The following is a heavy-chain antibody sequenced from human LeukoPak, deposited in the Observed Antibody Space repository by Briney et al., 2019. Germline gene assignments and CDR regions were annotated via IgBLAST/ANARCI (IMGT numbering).Heavy chain of an antibody. D-gene: IGHD3-3*01. CDR3: AGLRFLEWFAFRYVGWFDP. CDR2: INHSGST. Sequence: SETLSLTCAVYGGSFSGYYWSRIRQPPGKGLEWIGEINHSGSTNYNPSLKSRVTISVDTSKNQFSLKLSSVTAADTAVYYCAGLRFLEWFAFRYVGWFDPWGQGTLVTVSS. V-gene: IGHV4-34*01. CDR1: GGSFSGYY. J-gene: IGHJ5*02.